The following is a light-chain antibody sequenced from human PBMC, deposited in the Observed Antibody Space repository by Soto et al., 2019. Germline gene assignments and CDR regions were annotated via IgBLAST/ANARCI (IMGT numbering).Light chain of an antibody. V-gene: IGLV2-14*03. CDR2: DVN. J-gene: IGLJ2*01. CDR3: TSYSSGSTHVI. Sequence: QSALTQPASVSGSPGQSITLSCTGTSSDIGDYDYVSWYQRHPGKAPKLIIYDVNNRPSGVSDRFSGSKSGNTASLTISGLQAEDEADYYCTSYSSGSTHVIFGGGTKGPS. CDR1: SSDIGDYDY.